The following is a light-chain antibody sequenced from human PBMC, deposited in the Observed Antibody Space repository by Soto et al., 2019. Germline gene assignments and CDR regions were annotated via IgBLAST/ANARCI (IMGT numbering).Light chain of an antibody. Sequence: QSALTQPASVSGSPGQSITISCTGTSSDVGGYNYVSWYQQHPGKAPKLMIYEFSNRPSGVSNRFSGSKSGNTASLTISGLQAEDEADYYCSSYTSSSTPYVFGTGTKSPS. CDR2: EFS. J-gene: IGLJ1*01. CDR1: SSDVGGYNY. V-gene: IGLV2-14*01. CDR3: SSYTSSSTPYV.